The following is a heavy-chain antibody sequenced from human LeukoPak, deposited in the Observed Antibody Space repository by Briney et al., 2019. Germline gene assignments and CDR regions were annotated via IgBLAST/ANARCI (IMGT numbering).Heavy chain of an antibody. CDR3: ARENTYGYSYGMDV. CDR1: GYTFTSYY. J-gene: IGHJ6*02. CDR2: INSSGGDT. Sequence: ASAKVSCKASGYTFTSYYIYWVRQAPGQGLEWMGMINSSGGDTSYAQNFQGRVTMTRDTSARLVYMELRSLRSEDTAVYYCARENTYGYSYGMDVWGQGTTVTVSS. D-gene: IGHD3-22*01. V-gene: IGHV1-46*01.